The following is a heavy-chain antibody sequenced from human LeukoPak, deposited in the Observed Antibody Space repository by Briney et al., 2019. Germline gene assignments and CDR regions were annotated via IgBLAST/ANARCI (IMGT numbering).Heavy chain of an antibody. Sequence: GGSLRLSCAVSGFTLSTYAMIWVRQAPGKGLEWVSSIGASGTTTYYADSVKGRFTISRDNAKNSLYLQTNSLRAEDMAVYYCARGGGGVGGSLTFDYWGQGTLVTVSS. CDR1: GFTLSTYA. J-gene: IGHJ4*02. V-gene: IGHV3-23*01. D-gene: IGHD3-16*01. CDR2: IGASGTTT. CDR3: ARGGGGVGGSLTFDY.